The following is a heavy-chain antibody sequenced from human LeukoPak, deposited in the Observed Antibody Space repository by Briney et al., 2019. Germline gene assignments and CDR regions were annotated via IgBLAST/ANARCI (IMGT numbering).Heavy chain of an antibody. CDR1: GFTFSSYG. CDR3: ARVWFGYFFQ. V-gene: IGHV3-30*03. D-gene: IGHD3-10*01. J-gene: IGHJ4*02. CDR2: ISYDGSNK. Sequence: GGSLRLSCAASGFTFSSYGMHWVRQAPGKGLEWVAVISYDGSNKYYADSVKGRFTISRDNSKNTLYLQMNSVRVEDTAVYYCARVWFGYFFQWGQGALVTVSS.